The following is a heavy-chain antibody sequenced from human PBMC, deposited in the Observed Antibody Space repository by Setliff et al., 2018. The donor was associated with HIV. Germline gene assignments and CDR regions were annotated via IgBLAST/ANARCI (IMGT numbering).Heavy chain of an antibody. Sequence: LSLTCTVYGGSFSGYYWGWIRQTPGEGLEWIGEINPGGSTKYNPSLKSRVTISEDTSKNQFSLRLKSVTAADTALYYCARATGPTFYLDSWGQGTLVTVSS. J-gene: IGHJ4*02. CDR1: GGSFSGYY. CDR2: INPGGST. V-gene: IGHV4-34*01. CDR3: ARATGPTFYLDS.